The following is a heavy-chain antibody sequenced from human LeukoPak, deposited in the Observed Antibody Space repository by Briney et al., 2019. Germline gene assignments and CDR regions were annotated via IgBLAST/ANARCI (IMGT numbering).Heavy chain of an antibody. CDR3: AREYFDARSGYYFDY. CDR1: GGSISSHSRGSINSHY. Sequence: SETLSLTCAVSGGSISSHSRGSINSHYWSWIRQPPGRGLEWIGYIYYSGSTNYNPSLKSRVTISVDTSKNQFSLKLSSVTAADTAVYYCAREYFDARSGYYFDYWGQGTLATVSS. CDR2: IYYSGST. J-gene: IGHJ4*02. D-gene: IGHD3-9*01. V-gene: IGHV4-61*01.